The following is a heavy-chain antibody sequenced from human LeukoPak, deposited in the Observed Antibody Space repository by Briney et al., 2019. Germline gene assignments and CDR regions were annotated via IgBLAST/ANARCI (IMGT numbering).Heavy chain of an antibody. CDR3: AKVTYGDYGVDY. CDR2: IGGGGGST. V-gene: IGHV3-23*01. D-gene: IGHD4-17*01. Sequence: GGSLRLSCAASGFTFSSYAMSWVRQAPGKGLEWVPAIGGGGGSTYYADSVKGRFTISRDNSKNTLYLQMNSLRAEDTAVYYCAKVTYGDYGVDYWGQGTLVTVSS. J-gene: IGHJ4*02. CDR1: GFTFSSYA.